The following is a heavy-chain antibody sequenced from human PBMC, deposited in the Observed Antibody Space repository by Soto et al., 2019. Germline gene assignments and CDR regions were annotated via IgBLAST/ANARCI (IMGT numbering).Heavy chain of an antibody. V-gene: IGHV4-59*01. D-gene: IGHD6-19*01. J-gene: IGHJ5*01. CDR2: IYYSGST. CDR3: ARAQGGSSGWFDY. Sequence: SETLSLTCTVSGGSISSYYWSWIRQPPGKGLEWIGYIYYSGSTNYNPSLKSRVTISVDTSKNQFSLKLSSVTAADTAVYYCARAQGGSSGWFDYWGQGTLVTVSS. CDR1: GGSISSYY.